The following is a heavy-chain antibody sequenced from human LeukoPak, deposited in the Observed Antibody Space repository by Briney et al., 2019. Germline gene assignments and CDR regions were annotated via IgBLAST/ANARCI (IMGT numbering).Heavy chain of an antibody. V-gene: IGHV1-2*02. CDR1: GYTFTVYY. Sequence: ASVKVSCKASGYTFTVYYMHWVRQAPGLGLEWMGRINPNSGDTKYAQNFQGRVTMTRDTSIDTAYMELSRLRSDDTAVYYCARVGFERPRSSITVVRGVIRPNAFDLWGQGTMVTVSS. J-gene: IGHJ3*01. CDR3: ARVGFERPRSSITVVRGVIRPNAFDL. D-gene: IGHD3-10*01. CDR2: INPNSGDT.